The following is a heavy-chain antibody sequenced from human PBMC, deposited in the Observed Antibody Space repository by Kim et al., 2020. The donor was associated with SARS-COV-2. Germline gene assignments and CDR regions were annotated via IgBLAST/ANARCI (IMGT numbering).Heavy chain of an antibody. J-gene: IGHJ4*02. V-gene: IGHV3-33*01. CDR1: GFTFSSYG. D-gene: IGHD3-16*02. CDR2: IWYDGSNK. CDR3: ARGRDDYVWGSYRSSNYFDY. Sequence: GGSLRLSCAASGFTFSSYGMHWVRQAPGKGLEWVAVIWYDGSNKYYADSVKGRFTISRDNSKNTLYLQMNSLRAEDTAVYYCARGRDDYVWGSYRSSNYFDYWGQGTLVTVSS.